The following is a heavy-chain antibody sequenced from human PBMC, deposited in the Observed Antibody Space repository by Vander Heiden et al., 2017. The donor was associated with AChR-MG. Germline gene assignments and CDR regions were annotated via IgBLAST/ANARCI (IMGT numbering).Heavy chain of an antibody. Sequence: EEQLVESGGGLIQPGGSLRLSCAASGFTVSSKFMSWARQAPGKGLEWVSIIYSGGGTYYADSVKGRFTISRDNSKNTLYLQMNSLRADDTAVYYCAGSGYSGYGRLQYWGQGALVTVSS. CDR3: AGSGYSGYGRLQY. D-gene: IGHD5-12*01. J-gene: IGHJ4*02. V-gene: IGHV3-53*01. CDR1: GFTVSSKF. CDR2: IYSGGGT.